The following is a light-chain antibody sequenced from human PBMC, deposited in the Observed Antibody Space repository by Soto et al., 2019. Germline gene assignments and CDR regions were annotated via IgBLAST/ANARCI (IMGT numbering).Light chain of an antibody. V-gene: IGLV2-14*01. CDR2: EVS. CDR1: SRHDGGYNY. Sequence: SALTQPASVSGCTGQTIAISCTGTSRHDGGYNYVSWYQQLPGKAPKLLISEVSNRPSGVSHRFSGSKSGNTASLTISGLQAEDEADYYCSTYRTGGPFVFGTGTTVTVL. CDR3: STYRTGGPFV. J-gene: IGLJ1*01.